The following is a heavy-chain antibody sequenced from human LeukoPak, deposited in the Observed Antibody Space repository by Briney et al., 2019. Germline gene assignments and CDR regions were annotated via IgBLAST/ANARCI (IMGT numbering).Heavy chain of an antibody. V-gene: IGHV3-7*01. J-gene: IGHJ4*02. Sequence: QSGRSLRLSCVASGFTFSSRDWMTWVRQAPGKGLEWVANIKQDGSEKNYVDSVKGRFTISRDNAKNSLYLQTSSLTAEDTALYYCARDQGYDGRGNYYPYHFDCWGQGTLVTVSS. CDR2: IKQDGSEK. CDR3: ARDQGYDGRGNYYPYHFDC. CDR1: GFTFSSRDW. D-gene: IGHD3-22*01.